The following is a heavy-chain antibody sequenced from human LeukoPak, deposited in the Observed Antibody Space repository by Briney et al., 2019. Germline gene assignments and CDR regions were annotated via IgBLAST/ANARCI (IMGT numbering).Heavy chain of an antibody. J-gene: IGHJ4*02. CDR2: LYNSGST. Sequence: PSETLSLTCTVSGDSISRSSFYWGWIRQPPGKGLEWIGSLYNSGSTDYNPSLRSRVTISVNPSKNHFSLKLTSVTAADTAVYYCARRAADSGYSYHVWGQGILVTVSS. D-gene: IGHD5-18*01. CDR3: ARRAADSGYSYHV. CDR1: GDSISRSSFY. V-gene: IGHV4-39*02.